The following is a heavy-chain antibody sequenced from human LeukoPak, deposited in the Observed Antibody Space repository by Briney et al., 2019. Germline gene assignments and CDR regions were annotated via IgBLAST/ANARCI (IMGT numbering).Heavy chain of an antibody. CDR2: INHSGST. Sequence: SETLSLTCAVYGGSFSGYYWSWIRQPPGKGLEWVGEINHSGSTNYNPSLKSRVTISVDTSKNQFSLKLSSVTAADTAVYYCARDGGGTGRPFDFWGQGTLVTVSS. D-gene: IGHD1-26*01. CDR1: GGSFSGYY. CDR3: ARDGGGTGRPFDF. J-gene: IGHJ4*02. V-gene: IGHV4-34*01.